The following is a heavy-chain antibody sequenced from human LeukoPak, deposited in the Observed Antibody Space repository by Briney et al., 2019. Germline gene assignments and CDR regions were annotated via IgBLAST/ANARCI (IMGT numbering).Heavy chain of an antibody. CDR2: IYWDDDK. D-gene: IGHD3-10*01. J-gene: IGHJ4*02. Sequence: SGPTLGKPTQTLTLTCTFSGFSLSTSGVGVGWIRLPPGKALDGLALIYWDDDKRYSPSLKSRLTITKDNSKNQVVLTMTNMDPVDTATYYCAHRPLHGSGAQFDYWGQGTLVTVSS. V-gene: IGHV2-5*02. CDR1: GFSLSTSGVG. CDR3: AHRPLHGSGAQFDY.